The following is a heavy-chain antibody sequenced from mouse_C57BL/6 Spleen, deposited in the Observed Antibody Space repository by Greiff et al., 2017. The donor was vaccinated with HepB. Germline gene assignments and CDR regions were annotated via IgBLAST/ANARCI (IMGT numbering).Heavy chain of an antibody. CDR3: ARRVLDGNNVYYFDY. V-gene: IGHV1-53*01. CDR1: GYTFTSYW. CDR2: INPSNGGT. D-gene: IGHD2-1*01. Sequence: QVQLKQPGTELVKPGASVKLSCKASGYTFTSYWMHWVKQRPGQGLEWIGNINPSNGGTNYNEKFKSKSTLTVDKSSSTAYMQLSSLTSEDSAVYDCARRVLDGNNVYYFDYWGQGTTLTVAS. J-gene: IGHJ2*01.